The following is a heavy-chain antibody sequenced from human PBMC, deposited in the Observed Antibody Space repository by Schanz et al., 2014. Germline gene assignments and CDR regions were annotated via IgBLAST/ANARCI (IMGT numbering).Heavy chain of an antibody. J-gene: IGHJ6*02. CDR3: AKDDTQVNGMDV. CDR2: IWYDGNNK. V-gene: IGHV3-30*02. Sequence: QVQLVESGGGVVQPGGSLRLSCAASGFTFSSYGMHWVRQAPGKGLEWVAVIWYDGNNKYYADSVKGRFTISRDNSKNTLHLQMNSLRVEDTAVYYCAKDDTQVNGMDVWGQGTTVTVSS. CDR1: GFTFSSYG.